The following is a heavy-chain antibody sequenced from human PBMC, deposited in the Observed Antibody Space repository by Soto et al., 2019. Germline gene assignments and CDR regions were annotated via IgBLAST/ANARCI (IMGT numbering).Heavy chain of an antibody. D-gene: IGHD3-22*01. CDR1: GGSTCTYF. CDR2: IFTTGST. J-gene: IGHJ6*02. Sequence: LEPLSFTCTAPGGSTCTYFWSRIRQPAGRGLEWFGRIFTTGSTNYNPSLKSRVTMSLDTSRNQFSLKLSSVTAADTAVYYCAREGGYFDSSGSGVYHYHGVDVWGQGTTVT. CDR3: AREGGYFDSSGSGVYHYHGVDV. V-gene: IGHV4-4*07.